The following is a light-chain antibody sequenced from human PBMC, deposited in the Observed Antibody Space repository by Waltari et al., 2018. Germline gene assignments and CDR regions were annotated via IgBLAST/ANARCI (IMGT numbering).Light chain of an antibody. CDR3: CSYAGSNNFVV. V-gene: IGLV2-8*01. CDR1: SSDGGGYNS. J-gene: IGLJ2*01. CDR2: EVS. Sequence: ALTQPPSAARPPGRSPTPARQATSSDGGGYNSVCPYQHHPGNPPKLMIYEVSKRPSGISDRFSGSKSGNTASLTISGLQADDEADYYCCSYAGSNNFVVFGGGTKLTVL.